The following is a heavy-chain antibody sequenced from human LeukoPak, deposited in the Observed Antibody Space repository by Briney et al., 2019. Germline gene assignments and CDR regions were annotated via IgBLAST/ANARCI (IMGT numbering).Heavy chain of an antibody. Sequence: GGSLRLSCAASGFTLSSYGMLWVRQAPGKGLEWVAFIRYDGGNKYYADSVKGRFTISRDNSENTLWLQMTSLRAEDTAVYYCAKAPVRGVISHLDYWGQGTLVTVSS. CDR1: GFTLSSYG. CDR2: IRYDGGNK. D-gene: IGHD3-10*01. J-gene: IGHJ4*02. V-gene: IGHV3-30*02. CDR3: AKAPVRGVISHLDY.